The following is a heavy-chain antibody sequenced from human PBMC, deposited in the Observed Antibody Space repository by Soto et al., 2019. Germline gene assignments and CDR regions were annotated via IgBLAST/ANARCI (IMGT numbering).Heavy chain of an antibody. J-gene: IGHJ4*01. V-gene: IGHV3-30*03. CDR3: TTDSYITIVIIRFDY. CDR1: GFTFSSYG. D-gene: IGHD3-16*02. Sequence: PGGSLRLSCAASGFTFSSYGMHWVRQAPGKGLEWVAVISYDGRNKYYADSVKGRFTLSRDNSKKMLYLQMNSLRAEDTAVYYCTTDSYITIVIIRFDYWGHGTLVTVSS. CDR2: ISYDGRNK.